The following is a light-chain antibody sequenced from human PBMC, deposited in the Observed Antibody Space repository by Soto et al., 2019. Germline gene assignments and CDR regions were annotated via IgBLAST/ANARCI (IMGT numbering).Light chain of an antibody. J-gene: IGKJ2*01. CDR1: QNINTY. V-gene: IGKV1-5*01. Sequence: DIPMTQSPSTLSASVGDRVTITCRASQNINTYLAWYQHKPGRAPKVLIYDVSSLQSGVPSRFSGSGSGTEFTLTISSLQPHDFATYYCQQDNSFGQGTKLDIE. CDR3: QQDNS. CDR2: DVS.